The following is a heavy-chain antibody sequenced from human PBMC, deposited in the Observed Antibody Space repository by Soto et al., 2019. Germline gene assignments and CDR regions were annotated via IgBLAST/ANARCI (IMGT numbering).Heavy chain of an antibody. CDR1: GFTFRSYA. CDR2: ISGSGGST. J-gene: IGHJ5*02. V-gene: IGHV3-23*01. Sequence: GGSLRLSCAASGFTFRSYAMSWVRQAPGKGLEWVSAISGSGGSTYYADSVKGRFTISRDNSKNTLYLQMNSLRAEDTAVYYCAIRPTNYYDFWSGYYSWGQGTLVTVSS. D-gene: IGHD3-3*01. CDR3: AIRPTNYYDFWSGYYS.